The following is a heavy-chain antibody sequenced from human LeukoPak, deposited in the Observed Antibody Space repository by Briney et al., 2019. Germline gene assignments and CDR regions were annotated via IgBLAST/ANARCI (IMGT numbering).Heavy chain of an antibody. D-gene: IGHD6-13*01. J-gene: IGHJ5*02. CDR2: ISAYNGST. V-gene: IGHV1-18*01. Sequence: ASVKVSCKASGYTXTSYGISWVRQAPGQGLEWMGWISAYNGSTNYAQKLQGRVTMTTDTSTSTAYMELRSLRSDDTAVYYCARDGYSSSWYSNTWFDPWGQGTLVTVSS. CDR1: GYTXTSYG. CDR3: ARDGYSSSWYSNTWFDP.